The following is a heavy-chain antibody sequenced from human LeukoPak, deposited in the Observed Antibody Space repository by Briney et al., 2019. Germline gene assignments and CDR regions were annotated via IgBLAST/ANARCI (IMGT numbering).Heavy chain of an antibody. CDR1: GFTFSNAW. CDR3: TTYYGSGSYYFYFDY. V-gene: IGHV3-15*01. D-gene: IGHD3-10*01. Sequence: GGSLRLSCAASGFTFSNAWMSWVRQAPGKGLEWVGRIKSKADGGTTDYTAPVKGRFTFSRDDSKNTLYLQMNSLKTEDTAVYYRTTYYGSGSYYFYFDYWGQGTLVTVSS. J-gene: IGHJ4*02. CDR2: IKSKADGGTT.